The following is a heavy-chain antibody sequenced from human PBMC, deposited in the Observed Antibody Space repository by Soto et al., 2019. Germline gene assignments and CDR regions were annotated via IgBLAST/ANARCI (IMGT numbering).Heavy chain of an antibody. CDR1: GGSISSGDSD. CDR3: ARGDYGARTAFDF. J-gene: IGHJ4*02. D-gene: IGHD4-17*01. CDR2: FNYNGSP. V-gene: IGHV4-30-4*01. Sequence: QVQLQESGPGLVKPSQTLSLTCTVSGGSISSGDSDWSLIRQSPGKGLEWIAYFNYNGSPYYNPSLTSRVIMSVETSRNQFALKLRSVTAADTAVYYWARGDYGARTAFDFWGPGSLVTVSS.